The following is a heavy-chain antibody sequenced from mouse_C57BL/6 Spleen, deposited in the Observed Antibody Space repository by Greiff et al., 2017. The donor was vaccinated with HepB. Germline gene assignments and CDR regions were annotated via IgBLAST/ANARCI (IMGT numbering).Heavy chain of an antibody. D-gene: IGHD1-1*01. V-gene: IGHV1-78*01. CDR3: ARREEDYGSSYPYYYAMDY. CDR1: GYTFTDHT. J-gene: IGHJ4*01. CDR2: IYPRDGST. Sequence: QVQLQQSDAELVKPGASVKISCKVSGYTFTDHTFHWMKQRPEQGLEWIGYIYPRDGSTKYNEKFKGKATLTADKSSSTAYMQLNSLTSEDSAVYFCARREEDYGSSYPYYYAMDYWGQGTSVTVSS.